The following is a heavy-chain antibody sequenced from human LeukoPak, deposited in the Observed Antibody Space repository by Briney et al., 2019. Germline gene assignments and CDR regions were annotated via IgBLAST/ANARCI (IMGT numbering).Heavy chain of an antibody. Sequence: GGSLRLSCAASGFTFDDYAMHWVRQAPGKGLEWVSLISGDGGSTYYADSVKGRFTISRDNSKNSLYLQMNSLRSEDTAVYYCATVEAVAGLFDYWGQGTLVTVSS. CDR3: ATVEAVAGLFDY. CDR2: ISGDGGST. J-gene: IGHJ4*02. CDR1: GFTFDDYA. V-gene: IGHV3-43*02. D-gene: IGHD6-19*01.